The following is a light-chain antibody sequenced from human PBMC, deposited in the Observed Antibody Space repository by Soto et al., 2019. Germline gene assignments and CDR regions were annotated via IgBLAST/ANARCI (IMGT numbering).Light chain of an antibody. Sequence: QSALTQPASVSGSPGQSITISCTGTSSDVGSYNLVSWYQQHPGKAPKLMIYEGSKRPSGVSNRFSGSKSGNTASLTISGLQAEDDADYYCCSYAGSSTFRVVFGGGTKVTVL. CDR3: CSYAGSSTFRVV. CDR1: SSDVGSYNL. V-gene: IGLV2-23*03. J-gene: IGLJ2*01. CDR2: EGS.